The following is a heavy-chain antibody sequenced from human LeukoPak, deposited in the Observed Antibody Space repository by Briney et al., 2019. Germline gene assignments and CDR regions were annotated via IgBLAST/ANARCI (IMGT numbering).Heavy chain of an antibody. CDR3: AIAAAVTGGAFDI. CDR2: ISSRSSTI. CDR1: GFTFINYN. J-gene: IGHJ3*02. D-gene: IGHD6-13*01. Sequence: GGSLRLSCAASGFTFINYNMNWVRQAPGKGLEWVSYISSRSSTIYYADSVKGRFTISRDNAKNSLYLQMNSLRAEDTAVYYCAIAAAVTGGAFDIWGQGTMVTVSS. V-gene: IGHV3-48*01.